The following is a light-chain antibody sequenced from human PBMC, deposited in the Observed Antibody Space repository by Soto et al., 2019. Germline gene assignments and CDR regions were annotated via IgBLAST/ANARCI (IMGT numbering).Light chain of an antibody. V-gene: IGLV2-14*01. J-gene: IGLJ1*01. CDR2: EVS. CDR1: SSDVGAYDY. Sequence: QSVLTQPASVSGSPGQSITIYCTGTSSDVGAYDYVSWYQHHPGKAPKLMIHEVSDRPSGISNRFSGSKSGNTASLTISGLQAEDEADYYCSSYTSDTTYVFVTGTKLTVL. CDR3: SSYTSDTTYV.